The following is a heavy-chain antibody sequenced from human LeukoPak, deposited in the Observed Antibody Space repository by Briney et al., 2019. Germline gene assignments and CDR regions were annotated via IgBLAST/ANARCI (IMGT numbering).Heavy chain of an antibody. V-gene: IGHV4-34*01. Sequence: SETLSLTCAVYGGSFNGYYWNWIRQSPGKGLEWIGEINHSGSTNYNPSLKSRLFVSVDTSKKQFSLKLSSVTAADTAVYYCAKNSRVVVVAEIDYWGQGTLVTVSS. D-gene: IGHD2-15*01. CDR3: AKNSRVVVVAEIDY. CDR2: INHSGST. J-gene: IGHJ4*02. CDR1: GGSFNGYY.